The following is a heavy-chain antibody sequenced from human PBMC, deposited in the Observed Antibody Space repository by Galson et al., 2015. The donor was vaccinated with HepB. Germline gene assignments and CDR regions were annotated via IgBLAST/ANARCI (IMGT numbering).Heavy chain of an antibody. J-gene: IGHJ2*01. CDR2: IKQDGSEK. V-gene: IGHV3-7*03. D-gene: IGHD2-8*01. CDR1: GFTFSSYW. Sequence: SLRLSCAASGFTFSSYWMSWVRQAPGKGLEWVANIKQDGSEKYYVDSVKGRFTISRDNAKNSLYLQMNSLRAEDTAVYYCARGIVLMVYAINWYFDLWGRGTLVTVSS. CDR3: ARGIVLMVYAINWYFDL.